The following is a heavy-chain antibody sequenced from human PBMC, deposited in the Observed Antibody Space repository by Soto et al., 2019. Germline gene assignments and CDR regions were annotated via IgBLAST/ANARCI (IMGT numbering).Heavy chain of an antibody. CDR3: ARDGAGVTMVRGVIPWFDY. V-gene: IGHV1-69*01. D-gene: IGHD3-10*01. J-gene: IGHJ4*02. CDR2: IIPIFGTA. CDR1: GGTFSSYA. Sequence: QVQLVQSGAEVKKPGSSVKVSCKASGGTFSSYAISWVRQAPGQGLECMGGIIPIFGTANYAQKCQGRVTITANESTSTAYMELSRLRSEDTAVYYCARDGAGVTMVRGVIPWFDYWGQGTLVTVSS.